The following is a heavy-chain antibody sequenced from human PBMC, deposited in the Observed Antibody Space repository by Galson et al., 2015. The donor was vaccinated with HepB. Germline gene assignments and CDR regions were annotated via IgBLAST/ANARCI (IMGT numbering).Heavy chain of an antibody. CDR2: VNPSDSYA. V-gene: IGHV5-10-1*01. D-gene: IGHD6-19*01. Sequence: SGAEVKKPGESLRISCKVSGYNFTSFRITWVRQMPGKGLEWMGRVNPSDSYANHNPSFQGHVTISSDKSISTVYLQWSSLKASDTAMYYCAALRYSGGWDFFDYWGQGTLVTVSS. CDR1: GYNFTSFR. J-gene: IGHJ4*02. CDR3: AALRYSGGWDFFDY.